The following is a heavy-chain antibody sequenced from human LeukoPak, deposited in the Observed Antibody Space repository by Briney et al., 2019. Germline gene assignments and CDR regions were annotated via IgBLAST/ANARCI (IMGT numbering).Heavy chain of an antibody. Sequence: SETLSLTCTLSGGSISSYYWSWIRQPPGKGLERIGYIYYTGNTNYDSSLESRVTISVDTSKNQFSLKLSSVTAADTAVYYCAIGGWYLTAWGRGTLVTVSS. J-gene: IGHJ2*01. CDR3: AIGGWYLTA. D-gene: IGHD6-19*01. V-gene: IGHV4-59*01. CDR1: GGSISSYY. CDR2: IYYTGNT.